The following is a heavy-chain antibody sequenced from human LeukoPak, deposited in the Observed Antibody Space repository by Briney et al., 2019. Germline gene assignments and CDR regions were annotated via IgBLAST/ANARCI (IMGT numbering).Heavy chain of an antibody. CDR3: ARTIAARSWWFDP. CDR2: IYYSGST. Sequence: SETLSLTCTVSGGSISSYYWSWLRQPPGKGLEWIGYIYYSGSTNYNPSLKSRVTISVDTSKNQFSLKLSSVTAADTAVYYCARTIAARSWWFDPWGQGTLVTVSS. D-gene: IGHD6-6*01. V-gene: IGHV4-59*01. J-gene: IGHJ5*02. CDR1: GGSISSYY.